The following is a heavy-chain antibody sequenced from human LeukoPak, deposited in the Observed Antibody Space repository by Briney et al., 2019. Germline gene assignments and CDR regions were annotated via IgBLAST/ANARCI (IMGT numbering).Heavy chain of an antibody. Sequence: GGSLRLSCAASGFSFSNYWMSWVRQAPGKGLEWVANIKQDGSEKYYVDSLKGRFTISRDNAKNSLYLQMNSLRAEDTAVYYCARDPDYWGQGTLVIASS. CDR3: ARDPDY. V-gene: IGHV3-7*01. CDR1: GFSFSNYW. CDR2: IKQDGSEK. J-gene: IGHJ4*02.